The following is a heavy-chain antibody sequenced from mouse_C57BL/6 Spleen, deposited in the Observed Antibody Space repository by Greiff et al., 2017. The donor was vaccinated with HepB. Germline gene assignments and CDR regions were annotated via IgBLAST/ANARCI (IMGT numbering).Heavy chain of an antibody. V-gene: IGHV1-54*01. CDR3: ARGYYGMDY. CDR2: INPGSGGT. Sequence: VQLQQSGAELVRPGTSVKVSCKASGYAFTNYLIEWVKQRPGQGLEWIGVINPGSGGTNYNEKFKGKATLTADKSSSTAYMQLSSLTSEDSAVYFCARGYYGMDYWGQGTTLTVSS. J-gene: IGHJ2*01. CDR1: GYAFTNYL. D-gene: IGHD1-1*01.